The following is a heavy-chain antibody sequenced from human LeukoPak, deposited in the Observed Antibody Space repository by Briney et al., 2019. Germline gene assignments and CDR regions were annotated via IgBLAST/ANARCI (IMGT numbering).Heavy chain of an antibody. CDR3: AAGAGIIRY. J-gene: IGHJ4*02. Sequence: GESLRLSCAVSGLTFYDYAMHWVRQAPGKGLEWVSGITWNSGTIAHADSVKGRFTISRDNAKNSLYLQVNSLRSEDTALYYCAAGAGIIRYWGQGTLVTVSS. D-gene: IGHD3-10*01. CDR1: GLTFYDYA. V-gene: IGHV3-9*01. CDR2: ITWNSGTI.